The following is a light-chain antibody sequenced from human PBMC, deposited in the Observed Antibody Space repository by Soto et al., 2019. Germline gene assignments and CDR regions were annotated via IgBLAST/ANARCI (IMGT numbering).Light chain of an antibody. CDR1: QSIPKY. CDR2: AVS. V-gene: IGKV1-39*01. J-gene: IGKJ3*01. CDR3: QQSHSIPIP. Sequence: DIQMTQSPSSLSASVGDRVTITCRAGQSIPKYLNWFQQKPGKAPKLLIYAVSTLQHGVPSRFSRSGSGTDLTLTISSLQPEDFATYYWQQSHSIPIPFGPGTKLDVK.